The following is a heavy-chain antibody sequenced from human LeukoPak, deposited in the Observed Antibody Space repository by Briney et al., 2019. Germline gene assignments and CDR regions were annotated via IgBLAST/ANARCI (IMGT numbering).Heavy chain of an antibody. CDR2: ISSSGSTI. CDR3: AKHAGGSGSYYNYY. V-gene: IGHV3-11*01. J-gene: IGHJ4*02. Sequence: GGSLRLSCAVSGFTFSDYNMIWIRQAPGRGLEWVSYISSSGSTIYYADSVKGRFTISRDNSKNTLYLQMNSLRAEDTAVYYCAKHAGGSGSYYNYYWGQGTLVTVSS. CDR1: GFTFSDYN. D-gene: IGHD3-10*01.